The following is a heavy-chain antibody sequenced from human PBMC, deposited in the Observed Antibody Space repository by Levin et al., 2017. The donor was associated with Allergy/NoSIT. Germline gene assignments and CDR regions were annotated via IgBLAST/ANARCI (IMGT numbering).Heavy chain of an antibody. D-gene: IGHD4-11*01. CDR3: ARGVDHSKLGY. CDR2: IHPSGST. Sequence: MASETLSLTCTVSGGSVSSGVYYWGWIRQHPGKGLECIGYIHPSGSTNYNPSLNSRVTMSVDTSKNQISLKMTSVTAADTAVYYCARGVDHSKLGYWGQGTLVTVSS. V-gene: IGHV4-31*03. J-gene: IGHJ4*02. CDR1: GGSVSSGVYY.